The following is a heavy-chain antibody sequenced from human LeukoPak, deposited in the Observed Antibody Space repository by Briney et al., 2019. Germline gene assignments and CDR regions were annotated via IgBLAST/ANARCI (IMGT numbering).Heavy chain of an antibody. CDR1: GFTFSSYA. V-gene: IGHV3-30-3*01. D-gene: IGHD3-10*01. Sequence: GGSLRLSCAASGFTFSSYAMHWVRQAPGKGLEWVAVISYDGSNKYYADSVKGRFTISRDNSKNTLYLQMNSLRAEDTAVYYCARGGDLDYFDYWGQGTLVTVSS. J-gene: IGHJ4*02. CDR3: ARGGDLDYFDY. CDR2: ISYDGSNK.